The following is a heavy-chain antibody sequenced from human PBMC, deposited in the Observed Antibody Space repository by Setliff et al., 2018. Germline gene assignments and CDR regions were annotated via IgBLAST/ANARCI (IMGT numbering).Heavy chain of an antibody. CDR3: AKDRSSYYYGSGSYFYGMDV. J-gene: IGHJ6*02. CDR1: GFTFNTYT. D-gene: IGHD3-10*01. CDR2: IRYDGSHK. V-gene: IGHV3-30*02. Sequence: PGGSLRLSCSASGFTFNTYTMHWVRQAPGKGLEWVAFIRYDGSHKYYADSVKGRFTISRDYSKNTLYLQMNSLRAEDTAVYYCAKDRSSYYYGSGSYFYGMDVWGQGTTVTVSS.